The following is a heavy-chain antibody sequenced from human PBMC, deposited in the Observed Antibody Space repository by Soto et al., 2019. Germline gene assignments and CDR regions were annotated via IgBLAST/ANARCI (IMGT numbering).Heavy chain of an antibody. CDR1: GYSFTSYL. CDR2: IYPGDSDT. D-gene: IGHD4-4*01. V-gene: IGHV5-51*01. Sequence: GESLKISCKGSGYSFTSYLIGWVRQMPGKGLEWMGIIYPGDSDTRYSPSFQGQVTISADKSISTAYLQWSSLKASDTAMYYCARVGPVTTLYYYGMDVWGQGTTVTVSS. J-gene: IGHJ6*02. CDR3: ARVGPVTTLYYYGMDV.